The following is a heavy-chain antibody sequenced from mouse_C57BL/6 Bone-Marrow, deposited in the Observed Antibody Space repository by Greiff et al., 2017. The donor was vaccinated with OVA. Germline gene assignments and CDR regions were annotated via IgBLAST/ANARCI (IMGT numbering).Heavy chain of an antibody. Sequence: VQLQQPGAELVKPGASVKLSCKAFGYTFTSFWMHWVKQRPGRGLEWVGRIDPNSGGTKYNEKFKSKATLTVDKPSSTAYMQLSSLTSEDSAVYYCARGDYSNYWYFDVWGTGTTVTVSS. CDR3: ARGDYSNYWYFDV. J-gene: IGHJ1*03. V-gene: IGHV1-72*01. CDR1: GYTFTSFW. D-gene: IGHD2-5*01. CDR2: IDPNSGGT.